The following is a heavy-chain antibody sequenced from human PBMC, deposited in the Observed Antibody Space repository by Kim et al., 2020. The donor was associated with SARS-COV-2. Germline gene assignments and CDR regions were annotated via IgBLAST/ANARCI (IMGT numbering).Heavy chain of an antibody. V-gene: IGHV4-30-4*01. CDR2: NYYSGST. D-gene: IGHD6-19*01. J-gene: IGHJ6*02. CDR1: GGSISSGDYY. CDR3: ARVGDSSGWNPLYYYYGMDV. Sequence: SETLSLTCTVSGGSISSGDYYWSWIRQPPGKGLEWIGYNYYSGSTYYNPSLKSRVTISVDTSKNQFSLKLSSVTAADTAVYYCARVGDSSGWNPLYYYYGMDVWGQGTTVTVSS.